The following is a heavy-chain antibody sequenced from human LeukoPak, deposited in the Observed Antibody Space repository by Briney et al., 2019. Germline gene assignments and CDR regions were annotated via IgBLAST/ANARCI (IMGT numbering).Heavy chain of an antibody. V-gene: IGHV3-7*01. CDR2: IKQDGSEQ. J-gene: IGHJ4*01. CDR3: ASGSGWVFDY. Sequence: GGSLRLSCVVSGLSFSNYWMSWVRQAPGKGLEWVANIKQDGSEQYYVDSVKGRFTISRDNAKDSVYLQMNSLRVEDTAVYFCASGSGWVFDYWGHGTLVTVSS. D-gene: IGHD6-19*01. CDR1: GLSFSNYW.